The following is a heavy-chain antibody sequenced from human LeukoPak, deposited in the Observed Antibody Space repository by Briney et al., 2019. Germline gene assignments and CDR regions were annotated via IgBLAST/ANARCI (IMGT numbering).Heavy chain of an antibody. CDR3: ARGWLRFFDY. V-gene: IGHV4-39*07. J-gene: IGHJ4*02. CDR2: IYYSGST. CDR1: GGSISSSSYY. Sequence: PSETLSLTCTVSGGSISSSSYYWGWIRQPPGKGLEWIGSIYYSGSTYYNPSLKSRVTISVDTSKNQFSLKLSSVTAADTAVYYCARGWLRFFDYWGQGTLVTVSS. D-gene: IGHD5-12*01.